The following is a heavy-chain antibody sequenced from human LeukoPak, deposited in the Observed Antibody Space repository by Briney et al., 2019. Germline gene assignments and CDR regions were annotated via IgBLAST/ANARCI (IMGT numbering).Heavy chain of an antibody. D-gene: IGHD3-3*01. CDR1: GGAFSSYA. V-gene: IGHV1-69*01. CDR3: ARAQILTALLGVPDLKLGAFDI. Sequence: SVKVSCKASGGAFSSYAISWVRQAPGQGLEWMGGIIPIFGTANYAQKFQGRVTITADESTSTAYMELSSLRSEDTAVYYCARAQILTALLGVPDLKLGAFDIWGQGTMVTVSS. J-gene: IGHJ3*02. CDR2: IIPIFGTA.